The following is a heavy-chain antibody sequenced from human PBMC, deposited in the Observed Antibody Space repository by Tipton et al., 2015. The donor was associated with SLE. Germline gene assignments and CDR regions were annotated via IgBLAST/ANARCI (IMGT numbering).Heavy chain of an antibody. D-gene: IGHD3-22*01. CDR1: GFTFSIYW. CDR2: IKQDGSEK. CDR3: ARGDEYYYDSSGYDY. V-gene: IGHV3-7*01. Sequence: SLRIPCAASGFTFSIYWLSLVGQAPGKGLDWVANIKQDGSEKYYVDSVKGRFTISRDNAKNSLYLQMNSMRAEDTAVYYCARGDEYYYDSSGYDYWGQGTLVTVSS. J-gene: IGHJ4*02.